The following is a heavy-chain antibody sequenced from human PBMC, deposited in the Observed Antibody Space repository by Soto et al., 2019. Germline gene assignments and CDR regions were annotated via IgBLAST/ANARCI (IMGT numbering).Heavy chain of an antibody. D-gene: IGHD6-13*01. V-gene: IGHV3-23*01. CDR2: ISESGGST. CDR3: AKRSPYSSGWYSPIFDY. Sequence: GGSLRLSCAASGFSFSDYAMSWVRQAPGKGLEWVSVISESGGSTHYADSVRGRFTVSRDNSKNSLSLRMNSLRDEDTAVYFCAKRSPYSSGWYSPIFDYWGQGALVTV. J-gene: IGHJ4*02. CDR1: GFSFSDYA.